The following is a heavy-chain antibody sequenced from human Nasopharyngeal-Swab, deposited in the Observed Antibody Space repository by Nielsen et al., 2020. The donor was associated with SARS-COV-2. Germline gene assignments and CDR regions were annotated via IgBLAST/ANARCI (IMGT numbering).Heavy chain of an antibody. CDR2: IYPGDSDT. D-gene: IGHD1-26*01. J-gene: IGHJ4*02. CDR3: AAAALGAWY. CDR1: GYPFISNW. Sequence: GESLKLSCSASGYPFISNWIGWVRQVPGKGLEWMGTIYPGDSDTRYSPSLQGQVTISADKSITTAFLQWSSLKASDTAIYYCAAAALGAWYWGQGTLVTVSS. V-gene: IGHV5-51*01.